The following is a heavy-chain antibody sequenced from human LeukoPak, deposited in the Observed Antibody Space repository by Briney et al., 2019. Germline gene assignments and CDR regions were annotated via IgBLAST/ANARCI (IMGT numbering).Heavy chain of an antibody. D-gene: IGHD6-13*01. CDR1: GGSISSYY. J-gene: IGHJ4*02. CDR3: ARAAYSSSWATYHFDY. CDR2: VYTSGST. Sequence: PSETLSLTCTVSGGSISSYYRSWIRQPAGKGLEWIGRVYTSGSTNYNPSLKSRVTMSVDTSKNQFSLKLSSVTAADTAVYYCARAAYSSSWATYHFDYWGQGTLVTVSS. V-gene: IGHV4-4*07.